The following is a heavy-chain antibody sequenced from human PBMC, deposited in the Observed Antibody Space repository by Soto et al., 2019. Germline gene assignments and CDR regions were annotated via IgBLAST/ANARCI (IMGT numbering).Heavy chain of an antibody. D-gene: IGHD6-6*01. CDR3: ARAMFYSSSSRYYYYGMDV. CDR1: GGSISSGGYS. J-gene: IGHJ6*02. CDR2: IYHSGST. Sequence: LSLTCAVSGGSISSGGYSWSWIRQPPGKGLEWIGYIYHSGSTYYNPSLKSRVTISVDRSKNQFSLKLSSVTAADTAVYYCARAMFYSSSSRYYYYGMDVWGQGTTVTVS. V-gene: IGHV4-30-2*01.